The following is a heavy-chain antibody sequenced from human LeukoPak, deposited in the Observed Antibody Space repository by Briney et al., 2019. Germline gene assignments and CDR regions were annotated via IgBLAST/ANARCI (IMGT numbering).Heavy chain of an antibody. V-gene: IGHV3-23*01. Sequence: GGSLRLSCAASGFTFSSYAMSWVRQAPGKGLEWVSAISGSGGSTYYADSVKGRFTISRDNSQNTLHLQMNSLRPEDTAVYYCAKREVVVRGVHFYGMDVWGQGSTVTVSS. D-gene: IGHD3-10*01. J-gene: IGHJ6*02. CDR3: AKREVVVRGVHFYGMDV. CDR1: GFTFSSYA. CDR2: ISGSGGST.